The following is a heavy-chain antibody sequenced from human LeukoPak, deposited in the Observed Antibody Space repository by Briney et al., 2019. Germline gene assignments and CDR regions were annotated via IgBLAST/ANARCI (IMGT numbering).Heavy chain of an antibody. CDR2: IYYSGST. CDR3: ASRWLFFDY. D-gene: IGHD5-12*01. Sequence: SETLSLTCTVSGGSISSYYWSWTRQPPGKGLEWIGYIYYSGSTNYNPSLKSRVTISVDASKNQFSLKLSSVTAADTAVYYCASRWLFFDYWGQGTLVTVSS. V-gene: IGHV4-59*01. J-gene: IGHJ4*02. CDR1: GGSISSYY.